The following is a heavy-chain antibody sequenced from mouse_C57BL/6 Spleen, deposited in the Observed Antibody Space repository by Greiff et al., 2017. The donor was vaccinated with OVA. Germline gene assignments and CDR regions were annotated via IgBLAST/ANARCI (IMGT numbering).Heavy chain of an antibody. V-gene: IGHV1-15*01. CDR2: IDPETGGT. CDR3: TRSGDGPWYFDV. CDR1: GYTFTAYE. Sequence: QVHLQQPGAELVRPGASVTLSCKASGYTFTAYEMHWVKQKPVHGLEWIGVIDPETGGTAYNQKFKGKAILTADKSSSTAYMELRILTSEDSADYYWTRSGDGPWYFDVWGTGTTVTVSS. D-gene: IGHD2-3*01. J-gene: IGHJ1*03.